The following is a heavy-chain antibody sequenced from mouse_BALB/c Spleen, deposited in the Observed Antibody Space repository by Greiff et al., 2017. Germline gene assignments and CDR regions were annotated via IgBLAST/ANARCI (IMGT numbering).Heavy chain of an antibody. CDR3: ARYLGAYDYAWFAY. D-gene: IGHD2-4*01. CDR2: ISYSGST. J-gene: IGHJ3*01. Sequence: EVQLQESGPSLVKPSQTLSLTCSVTGDSITSGYWNWIRKFPGNKLEYMGYISYSGSTYYNPSLKSRISITRDTSKNQYYLQLNSVTTEDTATYYCARYLGAYDYAWFAYWGQGTLVTVAA. V-gene: IGHV3-8*02. CDR1: GDSITSGY.